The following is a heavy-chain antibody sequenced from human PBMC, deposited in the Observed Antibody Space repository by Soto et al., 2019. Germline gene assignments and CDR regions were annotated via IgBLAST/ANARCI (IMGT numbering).Heavy chain of an antibody. Sequence: VESLKISCKGSGYSFTNNWITWVRQMPGKGLEWMGRIDPSDSYINYSPSFQGHVTMSIDQSISTAYLQWSSLKASDTAIYYCARLYCGDDCYWQFYLILDYWGEGTRVTVSS. V-gene: IGHV5-10-1*01. J-gene: IGHJ4*02. D-gene: IGHD2-21*02. CDR1: GYSFTNNW. CDR2: IDPSDSYI. CDR3: ARLYCGDDCYWQFYLILDY.